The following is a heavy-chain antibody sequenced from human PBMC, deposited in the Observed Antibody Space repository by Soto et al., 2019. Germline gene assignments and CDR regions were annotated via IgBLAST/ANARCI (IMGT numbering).Heavy chain of an antibody. Sequence: QVQLQESGPGLVKPSQTLSLTCTVSGGSISSGGYYWSWIRQHPGKGLEWIGYIYYTGSTYYNPSLKSRFTISVDPSKHQCSLTLRSVTAAATAVYYCARACLHHSFWYFDLWGRGTLVSVSS. D-gene: IGHD2-2*01. V-gene: IGHV4-31*03. CDR1: GGSISSGGYY. CDR3: ARACLHHSFWYFDL. CDR2: IYYTGST. J-gene: IGHJ2*01.